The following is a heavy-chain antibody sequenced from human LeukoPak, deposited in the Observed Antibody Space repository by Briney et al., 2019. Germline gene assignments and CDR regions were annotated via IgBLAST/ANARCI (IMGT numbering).Heavy chain of an antibody. CDR2: INSDGSST. CDR3: ARGLVVVPAAIRY. Sequence: GGSLRLSCAASGFTFSSYWMHWVHQAPGKGLVWVSRINSDGSSTSYADSVKGRFTISRDNAKNTLYLQMNSLSAEDTAVYYCARGLVVVPAAIRYWGQGTLVTVSS. J-gene: IGHJ4*02. V-gene: IGHV3-74*01. CDR1: GFTFSSYW. D-gene: IGHD2-2*02.